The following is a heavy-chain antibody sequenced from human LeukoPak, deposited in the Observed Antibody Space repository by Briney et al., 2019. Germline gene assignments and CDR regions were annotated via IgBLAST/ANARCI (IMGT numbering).Heavy chain of an antibody. Sequence: SETLSLTCTVSGGSISSSSYYWGWIRQPPGKGLEWIGSIYYSGSTYYNPSLKSRVTISVDTSKNQFSLKLSSVTAADTAVYYCARVYAVTPTYYYYYGMDVWGQGTTVTVSS. D-gene: IGHD4-17*01. V-gene: IGHV4-39*07. CDR1: GGSISSSSYY. CDR3: ARVYAVTPTYYYYYGMDV. J-gene: IGHJ6*02. CDR2: IYYSGST.